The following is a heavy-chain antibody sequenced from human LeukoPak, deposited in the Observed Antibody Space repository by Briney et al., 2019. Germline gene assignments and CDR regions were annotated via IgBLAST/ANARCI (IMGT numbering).Heavy chain of an antibody. V-gene: IGHV1-18*01. CDR3: ARNDDYVWGAYRNFDH. Sequence: GASVKVSCKASGYTFSSYGISWVRQAPGQGLEWVGRISAYNGNTNYAQKLQGRVTMTTDTSTSTAYMELRSLRSDDTAVYYCARNDDYVWGAYRNFDHWGQGTLVTVSS. CDR2: ISAYNGNT. CDR1: GYTFSSYG. J-gene: IGHJ4*02. D-gene: IGHD3-16*02.